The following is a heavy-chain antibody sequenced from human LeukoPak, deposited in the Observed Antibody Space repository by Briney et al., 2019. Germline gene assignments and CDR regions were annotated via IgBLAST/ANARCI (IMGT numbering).Heavy chain of an antibody. CDR2: IYYSGST. Sequence: SGTLSLTCTVSGGSISSYYWSWIRQPPGKGLEWIGYIYYSGSTNYNPSLKSRVTISVDTSKNQFSLKLSSVTAADTAVYYCARSDYSKGGAFDIWGQGTMVTVSS. CDR1: GGSISSYY. D-gene: IGHD4-11*01. J-gene: IGHJ3*02. CDR3: ARSDYSKGGAFDI. V-gene: IGHV4-59*01.